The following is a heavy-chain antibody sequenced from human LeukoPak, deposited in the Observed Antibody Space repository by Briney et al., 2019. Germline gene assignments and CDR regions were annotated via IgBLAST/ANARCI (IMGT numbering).Heavy chain of an antibody. Sequence: TSVKVSCKASGFIFTSSAMQWVRQARGQRLEWIGWIVVGSGNTNYAQKFQERVTITRDVSTSTAYMELSSLISEDTAVYYCASGDRVIWSGYNPLSYYMDVWGKGTTVTVSS. CDR3: ASGDRVIWSGYNPLSYYMDV. D-gene: IGHD3-3*01. J-gene: IGHJ6*03. CDR1: GFIFTSSA. V-gene: IGHV1-58*02. CDR2: IVVGSGNT.